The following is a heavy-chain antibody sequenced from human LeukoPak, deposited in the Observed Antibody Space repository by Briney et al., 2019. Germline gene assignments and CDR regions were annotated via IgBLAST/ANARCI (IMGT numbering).Heavy chain of an antibody. CDR1: DGAIAGYS. CDR2: IYYSRDT. CDR3: VRGPYGSGISNWFDP. V-gene: IGHV4-59*01. Sequence: SETLSLTCTVSDGAIAGYSWSWIRQAPGKGLEWIGYIYYSRDTNYNPSLQSRVTVSVDTSKNQFSLRLTSVIAADTAVYYCVRGPYGSGISNWFDPWGQGTQVIVSS. J-gene: IGHJ5*02. D-gene: IGHD3-10*01.